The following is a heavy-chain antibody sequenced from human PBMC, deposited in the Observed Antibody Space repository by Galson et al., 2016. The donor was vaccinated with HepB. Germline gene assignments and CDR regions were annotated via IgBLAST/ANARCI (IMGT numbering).Heavy chain of an antibody. J-gene: IGHJ4*02. CDR2: VSNKGKT. CDR1: SGYITNSNY. CDR3: TRESGAFVPFGF. Sequence: ETLSLTCGVSSGYITNSNYWSWVRQPPGKGLEWIGEVSNKGKTNFNPSLALRLSMSFDMSANEASLRLNFMTAEDTATYFCTRESGAFVPFGFWGQGAPVVVSS. D-gene: IGHD3-16*01. V-gene: IGHV4-4*01.